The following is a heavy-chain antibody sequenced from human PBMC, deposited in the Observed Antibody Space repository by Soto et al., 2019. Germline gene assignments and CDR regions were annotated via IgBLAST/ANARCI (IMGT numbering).Heavy chain of an antibody. CDR3: ARGHGEYHCSGGSCYRWFDP. CDR1: GGSFSGYY. J-gene: IGHJ5*02. V-gene: IGHV4-34*01. D-gene: IGHD2-15*01. Sequence: SETLSLTCAVYGGSFSGYYWSWIRQPPGKGLEWFGEINHSGSTNYNPSLKSRVTISVDTSKNQFSLKLSYVTAADTAVYYCARGHGEYHCSGGSCYRWFDPWGQGTLVTVSS. CDR2: INHSGST.